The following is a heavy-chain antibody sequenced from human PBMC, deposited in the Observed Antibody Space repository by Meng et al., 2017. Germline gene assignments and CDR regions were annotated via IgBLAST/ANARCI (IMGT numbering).Heavy chain of an antibody. D-gene: IGHD1-7*01. CDR3: ARDGGNYDFDY. CDR1: GYTFIDAY. Sequence: VQLCRFGAGLKKRGASVTLSCKASGYTFIDAYIHWVRQAPGQGLEWMGRIIPRSSAANSAQKFQGRVPLTWDTSINTAYMELSSLRSDDTAIYYCARDGGNYDFDYWGQGTLVTVSS. J-gene: IGHJ4*02. CDR2: IIPRSSAA. V-gene: IGHV1-2*06.